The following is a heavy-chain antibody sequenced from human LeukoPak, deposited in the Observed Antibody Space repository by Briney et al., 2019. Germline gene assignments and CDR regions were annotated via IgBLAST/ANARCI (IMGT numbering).Heavy chain of an antibody. J-gene: IGHJ4*02. V-gene: IGHV3-23*01. D-gene: IGHD3-22*01. CDR2: ISGSGGST. CDR3: ANHSGFDYYDSSGSSYY. CDR1: GFTFSSYA. Sequence: GGSLRLSCAASGFTFSSYAMSGVRQAPGKGLEGVSAISGSGGSTYYADSVKGRFTISRDNSKNTLYLQMNSLRAEDTAVYYCANHSGFDYYDSSGSSYYWGQGTLVTVSS.